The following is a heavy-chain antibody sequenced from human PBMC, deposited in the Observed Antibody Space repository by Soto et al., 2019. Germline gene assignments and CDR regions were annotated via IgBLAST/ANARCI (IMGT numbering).Heavy chain of an antibody. CDR2: IYHSGST. J-gene: IGHJ4*02. CDR3: ARGVTTVTTIDY. D-gene: IGHD4-17*01. CDR1: AGAISSRGYS. Sequence: SDTLSHPCAVSAGAISSRGYSWRWTRQPTGKGLEWIGYIYHSGSTYYNPSLKRRVTISVDRSKNQFSLKLSSVTAADTAVYYCARGVTTVTTIDYWGQGTLVTVS. V-gene: IGHV4-30-2*01.